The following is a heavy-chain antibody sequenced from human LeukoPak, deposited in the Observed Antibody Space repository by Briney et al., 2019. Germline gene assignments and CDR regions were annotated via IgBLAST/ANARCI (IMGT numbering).Heavy chain of an antibody. CDR1: GFTFSSYA. V-gene: IGHV3-23*01. CDR3: AKDGWEVVVVAATGFDY. J-gene: IGHJ4*02. CDR2: ISGSGGST. D-gene: IGHD2-15*01. Sequence: GGSLRLSCAASGFTFSSYAMSWVRQAPGKGLEWVSAISGSGGSTYYADSVKGRFTISRDNSKNTLYLQMNSLRAEDTAVYYCAKDGWEVVVVAATGFDYWGQGTLVTVSS.